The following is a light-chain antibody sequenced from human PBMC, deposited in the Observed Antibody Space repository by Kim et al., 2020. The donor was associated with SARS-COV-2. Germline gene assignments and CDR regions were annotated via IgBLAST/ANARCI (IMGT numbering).Light chain of an antibody. V-gene: IGKV3-20*01. CDR3: QQSGSSTYS. CDR2: GAS. Sequence: LSPEERATLSCKASQSVSSTYVAWYQQKPGQAPRLLIYGASSRATGMPDRFSGSGSGTDFTLTITRLEPEDLAVYYCQQSGSSTYSFGQGTKLEI. CDR1: QSVSSTY. J-gene: IGKJ2*03.